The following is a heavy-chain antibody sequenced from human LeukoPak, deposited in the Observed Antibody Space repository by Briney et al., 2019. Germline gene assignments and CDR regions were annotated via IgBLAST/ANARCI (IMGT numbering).Heavy chain of an antibody. CDR2: ISAYNGNT. Sequence: ASVKVSSTASGYTFTTYGISWVRQAPGQGLEWMGWISAYNGNTNYAQKLQGRVTMTTDTSTSTAYMELRSLRSDDTAVYYCARGAYCSGGSCPVGYWGQGTLVTVSS. J-gene: IGHJ4*02. D-gene: IGHD2-15*01. V-gene: IGHV1-18*01. CDR1: GYTFTTYG. CDR3: ARGAYCSGGSCPVGY.